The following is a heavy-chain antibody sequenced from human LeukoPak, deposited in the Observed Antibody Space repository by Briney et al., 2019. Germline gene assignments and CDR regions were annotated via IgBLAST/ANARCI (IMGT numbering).Heavy chain of an antibody. CDR2: IYYSGST. CDR3: ARGRGFVYYYGSGSHNQPLPIDP. Sequence: SETLSLTCTVSGGSISSYYWSWIRQPPGKGLEWIGYIYYSGSTNYNPSLKSRVTISVDTSKNQFSLKLSSVTAADTAVYYCARGRGFVYYYGSGSHNQPLPIDPWGQGTLVTVSS. D-gene: IGHD3-10*01. CDR1: GGSISSYY. J-gene: IGHJ5*02. V-gene: IGHV4-59*01.